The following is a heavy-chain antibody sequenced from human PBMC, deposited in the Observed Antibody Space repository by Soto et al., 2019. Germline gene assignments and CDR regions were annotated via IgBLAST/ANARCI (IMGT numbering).Heavy chain of an antibody. CDR2: TKHKREKYTT. CDR1: GFTFSDHY. J-gene: IGHJ1*01. CDR3: VCFISGAVH. D-gene: IGHD3-3*01. Sequence: EVQLVESGGGLVQPGRSLRRSCAASGFTFSDHYMDWVRQAPGKGLEWVGRTKHKREKYTTEYAASVKGRFTISRDDSRNTLYLQLNSLKTEDTAVYYCVCFISGAVHWGQGTLVTVSS. V-gene: IGHV3-72*01.